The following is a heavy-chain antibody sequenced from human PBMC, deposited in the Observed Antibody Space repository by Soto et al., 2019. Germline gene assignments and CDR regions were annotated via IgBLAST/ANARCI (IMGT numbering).Heavy chain of an antibody. CDR1: GFSFSSYW. CDR2: IKEDGGEQ. V-gene: IGHV3-7*03. CDR3: AITTSTVSYWFDP. J-gene: IGHJ5*02. Sequence: EIQLMQSGGGLVRPGGSLRLSCAASGFSFSSYWMSWVRQAPGKGPEWVANIKEDGGEQHYVDSVKGRFTISRDNTENSLFLQMNNLRAEDSAIYYCAITTSTVSYWFDPWGPGTRVTVSS. D-gene: IGHD4-4*01.